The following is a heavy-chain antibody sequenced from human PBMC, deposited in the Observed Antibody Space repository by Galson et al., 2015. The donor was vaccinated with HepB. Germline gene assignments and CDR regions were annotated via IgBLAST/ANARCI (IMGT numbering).Heavy chain of an antibody. V-gene: IGHV3-23*01. D-gene: IGHD2-2*01. Sequence: SLRLSCAASGFTFSRSAMNWVRQAPGKGLEWVSAVSGSSGSSYYADSVKGRFTISRDNSKNTLYLQMNSLRAEDTAVYYCAKAPVWAVPAAMSRGGGDYYYYYYLDVWGKGTTVTVSS. CDR2: VSGSSGSS. CDR3: AKAPVWAVPAAMSRGGGDYYYYYYLDV. J-gene: IGHJ6*03. CDR1: GFTFSRSA.